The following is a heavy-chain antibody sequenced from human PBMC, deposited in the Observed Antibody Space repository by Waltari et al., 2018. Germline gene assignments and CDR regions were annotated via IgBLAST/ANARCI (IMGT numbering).Heavy chain of an antibody. V-gene: IGHV5-51*01. Sequence: EVQLVQSGAEVKKPGASLRISCKGSGSSFTSYWIGWVRQMPGKVLAWTGIIYPGDSDTRYSPSFQGQVTISADKSISTAYLQWSSLKASDTAMYYCARGGGWYKRGIDYWGQGTLVTVSS. D-gene: IGHD6-19*01. CDR3: ARGGGWYKRGIDY. CDR1: GSSFTSYW. J-gene: IGHJ4*02. CDR2: IYPGDSDT.